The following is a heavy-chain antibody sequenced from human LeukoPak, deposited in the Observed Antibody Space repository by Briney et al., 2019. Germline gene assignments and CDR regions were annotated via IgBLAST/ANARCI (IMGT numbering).Heavy chain of an antibody. CDR2: INPNSGGT. Sequence: ASVKVSCKASGYTFTGYYMHWVRQAPGQGLEWMGWINPNSGGTNYAQKFQGWVTMTRDTSISTAYMELSRLRSDDTAVYYCARDNDYGGKGGFDYWGQGTLVTVSS. J-gene: IGHJ4*02. CDR3: ARDNDYGGKGGFDY. CDR1: GYTFTGYY. D-gene: IGHD4-23*01. V-gene: IGHV1-2*04.